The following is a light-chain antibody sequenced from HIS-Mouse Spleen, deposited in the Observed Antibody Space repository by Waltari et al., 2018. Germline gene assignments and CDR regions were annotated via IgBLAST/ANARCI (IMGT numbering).Light chain of an antibody. CDR1: ALPKQY. Sequence: SYELTQPPSVSVSPGQTARITCSGDALPKQYAYWYQQKPGQAPVLVKYQDRARPSGIPERCSGSSSGTTVTLNISGVQAEDEADYYCQSADSSGTYVVFGGGTKLTVL. V-gene: IGLV3-25*03. CDR2: QDR. J-gene: IGLJ2*01. CDR3: QSADSSGTYVV.